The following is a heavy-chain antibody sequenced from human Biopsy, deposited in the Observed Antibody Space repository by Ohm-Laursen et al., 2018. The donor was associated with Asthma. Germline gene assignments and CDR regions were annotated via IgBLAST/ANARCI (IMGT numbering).Heavy chain of an antibody. CDR3: ARVFESSEWGPFYHFGLDV. D-gene: IGHD6-25*01. J-gene: IGHJ6*02. CDR2: ISSSGSTT. CDR1: GFSFSDYY. V-gene: IGHV3-11*01. Sequence: SLRLSCAASGFSFSDYYMTRMRQAPGKGLEWVSSISSSGSTTYPAESVKGRFTISRDNAQKSLFLQMGSLRAEDTAIYYCARVFESSEWGPFYHFGLDVWGLGTTVTVAS.